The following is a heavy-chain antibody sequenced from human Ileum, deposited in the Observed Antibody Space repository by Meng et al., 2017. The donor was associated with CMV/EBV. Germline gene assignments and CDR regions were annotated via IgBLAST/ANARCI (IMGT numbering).Heavy chain of an antibody. CDR3: ARGSSSWAFDY. J-gene: IGHJ4*02. CDR1: GGSISGYY. D-gene: IGHD2-2*01. Sequence: QVQVKESGPGLVKPSETLSLTCTVVGGSISGYYWSWIRQPATKGLEWIGRVYSSGSTDYNPSLQSRVTMSVDTSKNQFSLKLSSVTAADTAVYYCARGSSSWAFDYWGQGTLVTVSS. CDR2: VYSSGST. V-gene: IGHV4-4*07.